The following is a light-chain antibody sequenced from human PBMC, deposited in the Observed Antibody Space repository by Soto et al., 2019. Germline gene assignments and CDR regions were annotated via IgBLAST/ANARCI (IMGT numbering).Light chain of an antibody. Sequence: DVQMTQSPSSLSASVGDRVTITCRASQTIDAYVSWYQQRPGRAPNLLIYAASTLQSGVPSRFSGSGSGTVFTLTISSLQPQDSATYYCQQTSDNPPPTFGGGTKVEI. CDR1: QTIDAY. V-gene: IGKV1-39*01. CDR2: AAS. J-gene: IGKJ4*01. CDR3: QQTSDNPPPT.